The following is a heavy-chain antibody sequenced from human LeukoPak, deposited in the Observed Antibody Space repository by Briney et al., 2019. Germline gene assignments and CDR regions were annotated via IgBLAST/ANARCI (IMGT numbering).Heavy chain of an antibody. CDR1: GFTFSSYA. CDR3: ARSDTAMVKNPVMDV. D-gene: IGHD5-18*01. Sequence: GRSLRLSCAASGFTFSSYAMHWVHQAPGKGLEWVAVISYDGSNKYYADSVKGRFTISRDNSKNTLYLQMNSLRAEDTAVYYCARSDTAMVKNPVMDVWGQGTTVTVSS. CDR2: ISYDGSNK. V-gene: IGHV3-30-3*01. J-gene: IGHJ6*02.